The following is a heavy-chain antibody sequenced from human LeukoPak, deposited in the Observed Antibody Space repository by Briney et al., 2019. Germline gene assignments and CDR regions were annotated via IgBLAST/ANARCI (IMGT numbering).Heavy chain of an antibody. CDR2: IYSGGST. D-gene: IGHD1-26*01. CDR3: ARDGKFGLGAIDY. V-gene: IGHV3-53*01. J-gene: IGHJ4*02. Sequence: QTGGSLRLSCAASGFTVSSNYMSWVRQAPGKGLEWVSVIYSGGSTYYADSVKGRFTISRDNSKNTLYLQMNSLRAEDTAVYYCARDGKFGLGAIDYWGQGTLVTVSS. CDR1: GFTVSSNY.